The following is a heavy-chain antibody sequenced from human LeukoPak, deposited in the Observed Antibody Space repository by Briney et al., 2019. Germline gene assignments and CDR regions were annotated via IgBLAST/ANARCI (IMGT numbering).Heavy chain of an antibody. V-gene: IGHV3-43D*04. CDR2: ISWNGSST. CDR3: AKAATEYSSSWLDY. J-gene: IGHJ4*02. CDR1: GFTFDDYA. D-gene: IGHD6-6*01. Sequence: PGGSLRLSCAASGFTFDDYAMHWVRQAPGKGLEWVSLISWNGSSTYYADSVKGRFAISRDNSKNSLYLQMNSLRAEDTALYYCAKAATEYSSSWLDYWGQGTLVTVSS.